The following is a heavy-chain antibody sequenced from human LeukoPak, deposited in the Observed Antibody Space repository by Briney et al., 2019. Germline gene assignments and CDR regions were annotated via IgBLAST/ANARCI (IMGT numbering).Heavy chain of an antibody. D-gene: IGHD3-22*01. Sequence: ASVKVSCKASGYTFTCYYMHWVRQAPGQGLERMGRINPNSGGTNYAQKFQGRVTMTRDTSISTAYMELSRLRSDDTAVYYCAREWLFSFDYWGQGTLVTVSS. CDR2: INPNSGGT. V-gene: IGHV1-2*06. J-gene: IGHJ4*02. CDR3: AREWLFSFDY. CDR1: GYTFTCYY.